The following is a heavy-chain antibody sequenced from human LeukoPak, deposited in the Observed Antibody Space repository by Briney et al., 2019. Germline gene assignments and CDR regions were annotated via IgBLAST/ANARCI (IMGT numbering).Heavy chain of an antibody. D-gene: IGHD3-10*01. CDR2: IYSGGST. J-gene: IGHJ6*03. CDR3: ASGSGSYRTPYYYMDV. V-gene: IGHV3-53*01. Sequence: GGSLRLSCVASGFTVSSNYMGWVRQAPGKGLEWVSVIYSGGSTYYADSVKGRFTISRDNSKNTLYLQMNSLRAEDTAVYYCASGSGSYRTPYYYMDVWGTGTTVTVSS. CDR1: GFTVSSNY.